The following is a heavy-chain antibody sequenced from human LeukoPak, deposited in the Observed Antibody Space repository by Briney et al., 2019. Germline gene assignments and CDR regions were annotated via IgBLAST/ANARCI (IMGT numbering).Heavy chain of an antibody. CDR3: ARAPLIVVVPAATYFDY. CDR2: IWYDGSNK. Sequence: GGSLRLSCAASGFTFSSYGMHWVRQAPGKGLEWVAVIWYDGSNKYYADSVKGRFTISRDNSKNTLYLQMNSLRAEDTAVYYCARAPLIVVVPAATYFDYWGQGTLVTVSS. CDR1: GFTFSSYG. D-gene: IGHD2-2*01. V-gene: IGHV3-33*01. J-gene: IGHJ4*02.